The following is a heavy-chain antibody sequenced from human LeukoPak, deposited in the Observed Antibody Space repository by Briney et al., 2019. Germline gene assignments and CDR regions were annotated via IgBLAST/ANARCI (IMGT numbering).Heavy chain of an antibody. V-gene: IGHV3-23*01. CDR3: AKDRTGTTGRDWLDP. J-gene: IGHJ5*02. Sequence: QSGGSLRLSCAASGFSFSTYGMGWVRQAPGEGLEWVSSISGSGDSTYYADSVKGRFTISRDNSKNTFYLQMNSLRADDTALYYCAKDRTGTTGRDWLDPWGQGTLVTVSS. D-gene: IGHD1-1*01. CDR2: ISGSGDST. CDR1: GFSFSTYG.